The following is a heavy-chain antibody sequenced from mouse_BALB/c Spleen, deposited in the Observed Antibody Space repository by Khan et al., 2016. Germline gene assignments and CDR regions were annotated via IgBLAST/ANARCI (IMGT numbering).Heavy chain of an antibody. CDR3: ARYRYYYGSSRYFDV. V-gene: IGHV9-3-1*01. J-gene: IGHJ1*01. CDR1: GYTFTNYG. D-gene: IGHD1-1*01. Sequence: QIQLVQSGPELKRPGKTVKISCKASGYTFTNYGINWVKQAPGKGLKWMGWINTYSGESTYADDFKGRFAFSLETSANTAYLPITHLKNEDTATYFCARYRYYYGSSRYFDVWGAGTTVTVSS. CDR2: INTYSGES.